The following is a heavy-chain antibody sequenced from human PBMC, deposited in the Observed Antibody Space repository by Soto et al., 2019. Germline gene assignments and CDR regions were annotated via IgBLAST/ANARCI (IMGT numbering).Heavy chain of an antibody. D-gene: IGHD6-19*01. Sequence: GGSLRLSCAACGFTFSSYAMSWVRQAPGKGLEWVSAISGSGGSTYYADSVKGRFTISRDNSKNTLYLQMNSLRAEDTAVYYCAKGSDSSGWYGDAFDIWGQGTMVTVSS. CDR1: GFTFSSYA. J-gene: IGHJ3*02. CDR2: ISGSGGST. CDR3: AKGSDSSGWYGDAFDI. V-gene: IGHV3-23*01.